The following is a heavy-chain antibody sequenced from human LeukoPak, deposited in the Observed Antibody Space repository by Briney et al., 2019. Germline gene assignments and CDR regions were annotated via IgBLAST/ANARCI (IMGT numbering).Heavy chain of an antibody. CDR2: IIPIFGTA. CDR1: GDTFSSYA. J-gene: IGHJ4*02. V-gene: IGHV1-69*01. D-gene: IGHD3-22*01. Sequence: ASVKVSCKASGDTFSSYAISWVRQAPGQGLEWMGGIIPIFGTADYAQKFQGRVTITADESTSTAYMELSSLRSEDTAVYYCARLLIGSNKYYFDYWGQGTLVTVSS. CDR3: ARLLIGSNKYYFDY.